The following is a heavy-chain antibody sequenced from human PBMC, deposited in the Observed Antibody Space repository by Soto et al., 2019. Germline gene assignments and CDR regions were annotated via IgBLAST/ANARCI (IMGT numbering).Heavy chain of an antibody. D-gene: IGHD2-15*01. J-gene: IGHJ6*02. CDR1: AFSLSNVW. CDR3: TTDLLRYYVMAV. V-gene: IGHV3-15*07. Sequence: EVPLVESGGGLIKPGGSLRLSCAASAFSLSNVWMNWVRQAPGKGLEWVGRIKSKTDGGTTDVAAPVKGRFTISRDDSKNTLYLQMSSLKTEDTAVYYCTTDLLRYYVMAVWGQGTRVTVSS. CDR2: IKSKTDGGTT.